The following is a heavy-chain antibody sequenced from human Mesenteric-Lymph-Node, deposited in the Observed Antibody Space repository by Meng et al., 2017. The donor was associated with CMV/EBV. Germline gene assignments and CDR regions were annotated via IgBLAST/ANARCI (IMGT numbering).Heavy chain of an antibody. D-gene: IGHD2-2*02. CDR1: GFSFGVYS. V-gene: IGHV3-48*04. CDR2: IDSFSSTM. J-gene: IGHJ4*02. Sequence: GESLKISCAASGFSFGVYSMNWVRQAPGKGLEWLAYIDSFSSTMYYTDSIKGRFTISRDNAKNSLYLQMNSLRSDDTAVYYCARQFCTTTSCYKVVDYWGQGTLVTVSS. CDR3: ARQFCTTTSCYKVVDY.